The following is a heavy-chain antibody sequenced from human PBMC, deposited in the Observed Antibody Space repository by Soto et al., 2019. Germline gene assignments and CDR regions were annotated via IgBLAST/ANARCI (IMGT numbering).Heavy chain of an antibody. D-gene: IGHD6-13*01. J-gene: IGHJ6*02. CDR2: ISYDGSNK. V-gene: IGHV3-30*18. Sequence: GGSLRLSCAASGFTFSSYGMHWVRQAPGKGLEWVAVISYDGSNKYYADSVKGRFTISRDNSKNTLYLQMNSLRAEDTAVYYCAKGIWQQLKIAKNYYYYGMDVWGQGTTVTVSS. CDR1: GFTFSSYG. CDR3: AKGIWQQLKIAKNYYYYGMDV.